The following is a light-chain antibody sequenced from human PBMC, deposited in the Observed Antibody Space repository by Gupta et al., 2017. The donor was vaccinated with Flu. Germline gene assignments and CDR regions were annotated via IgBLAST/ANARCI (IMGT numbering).Light chain of an antibody. CDR2: AAS. CDR1: QSISSY. Sequence: PSSLSASVGDRVTITCRASQSISSYLNWYQQKPGKAPKLLIYAASSLQSGVPSRFSGSGSGTDFTLTISRLQPEDFATYYCQQRDSTPFTFGGGTKVEIK. J-gene: IGKJ4*01. V-gene: IGKV1-39*01. CDR3: QQRDSTPFT.